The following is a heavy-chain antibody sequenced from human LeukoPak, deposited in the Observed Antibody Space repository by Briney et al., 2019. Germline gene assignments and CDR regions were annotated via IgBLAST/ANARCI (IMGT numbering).Heavy chain of an antibody. Sequence: GESLRLSCAASGFTFSNSWMQWVRQVPGKGLVWVSRINTDGTSTSYADSVRGRFIISRDNAKNTLYLQMNSLRAEDTAVYYCARPQQGGTTRSHGLDVWGQGTTVTVSS. V-gene: IGHV3-74*01. D-gene: IGHD2-2*01. CDR1: GFTFSNSW. CDR2: INTDGTST. CDR3: ARPQQGGTTRSHGLDV. J-gene: IGHJ6*02.